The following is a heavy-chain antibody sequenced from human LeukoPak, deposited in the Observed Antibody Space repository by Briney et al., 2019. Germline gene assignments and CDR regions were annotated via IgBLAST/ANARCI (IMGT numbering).Heavy chain of an antibody. Sequence: ASVRVSCKTSGYTFTGYYLHWVRQAPGQGPEWMGRIDPNSGGTNYAQKFQGRVTMTRDTSTSTVYMELSGLRSDDTAVYYCARVPGPYTTSRFDYWGQGTLVTVSS. J-gene: IGHJ4*02. CDR3: ARVPGPYTTSRFDY. D-gene: IGHD2-2*02. V-gene: IGHV1-2*02. CDR2: IDPNSGGT. CDR1: GYTFTGYY.